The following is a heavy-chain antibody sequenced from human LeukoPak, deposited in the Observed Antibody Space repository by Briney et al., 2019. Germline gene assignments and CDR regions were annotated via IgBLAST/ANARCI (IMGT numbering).Heavy chain of an antibody. Sequence: GGSLRLSCAASGFTFSSYGMSWVRQAPGKGLEWVSGINWNGGSTGYADSVKGRFTISRDNAKNSLYLQMNSLRAEDTALYYCARASDPSGSCSSTSCYTFFDYWGQGTLVTVSS. CDR1: GFTFSSYG. CDR2: INWNGGST. V-gene: IGHV3-20*04. J-gene: IGHJ4*02. D-gene: IGHD2-2*02. CDR3: ARASDPSGSCSSTSCYTFFDY.